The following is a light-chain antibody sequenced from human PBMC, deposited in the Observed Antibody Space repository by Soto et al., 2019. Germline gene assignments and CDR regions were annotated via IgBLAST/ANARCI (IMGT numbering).Light chain of an antibody. CDR1: QDIKND. J-gene: IGKJ1*01. CDR3: LQDYNYPWT. Sequence: AIQMTQAPSSLSASVTDRVTITCRASQDIKNDLGWYQQKPGKAPELLIYAASSLQSGVPSRFSGSGYGTDFTLTISSLQPEDFATYYCLQDYNYPWTFGQGTKV. CDR2: AAS. V-gene: IGKV1-6*01.